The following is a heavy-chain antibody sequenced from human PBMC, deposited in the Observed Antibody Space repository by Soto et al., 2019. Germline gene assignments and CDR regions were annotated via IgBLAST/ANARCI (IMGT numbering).Heavy chain of an antibody. Sequence: QVTLKESGPVVVKPTETLTLTCTVSGVPLTNARLGVTWIRQPPGKALEWLAHIFSNGGKAYTASLKIRLTISKDTSKGQVVLTMTNMDPVDTATYYCARIETGDEGGYFDYWGQGTLVTVSS. J-gene: IGHJ4*03. V-gene: IGHV2-26*01. CDR3: ARIETGDEGGYFDY. CDR1: GVPLTNARLG. D-gene: IGHD7-27*01. CDR2: IFSNGGK.